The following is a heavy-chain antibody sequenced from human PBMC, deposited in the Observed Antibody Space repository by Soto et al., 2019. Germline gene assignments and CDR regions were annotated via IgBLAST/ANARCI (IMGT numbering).Heavy chain of an antibody. V-gene: IGHV1-69*12. J-gene: IGHJ6*02. D-gene: IGHD5-12*01. CDR2: IIPIFGTA. CDR3: ARGRRDIVASCGLDF. CDR1: GGTFSNYA. Sequence: QVQLVQSGAEVKKPGSSVKVSCKASGGTFSNYAMTWVRQAPGQGLEWMGGIIPIFGTANYAQKFQGRVTITADESTSTTDIELSSLRSDDTAVYDCARGRRDIVASCGLDFWGQGTTVTVSS.